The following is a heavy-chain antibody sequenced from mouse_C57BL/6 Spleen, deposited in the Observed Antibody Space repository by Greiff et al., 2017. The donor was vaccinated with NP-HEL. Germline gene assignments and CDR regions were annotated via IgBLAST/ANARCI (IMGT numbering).Heavy chain of an antibody. J-gene: IGHJ4*01. CDR2: INPNNGGT. V-gene: IGHV1-18*01. CDR1: GYTFTDYN. CDR3: ARMGSSGVYAMDY. D-gene: IGHD3-2*02. Sequence: VQLQQSGPELVKPGASVKIPRKASGYTFTDYNMDWVKQSHGKSLEWIGDINPNNGGTIYNQKFKGKATLTVDKSSSTAYMELRSLTSEDTAVYYCARMGSSGVYAMDYWGQGTSVTVSS.